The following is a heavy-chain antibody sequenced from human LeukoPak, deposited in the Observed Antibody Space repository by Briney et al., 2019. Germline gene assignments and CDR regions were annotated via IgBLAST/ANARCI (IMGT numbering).Heavy chain of an antibody. CDR1: GGSISSYY. CDR2: IYYSGST. V-gene: IGHV4-59*08. CDR3: AKTTAETGYDILTGYYYFDY. J-gene: IGHJ4*02. D-gene: IGHD3-9*01. Sequence: SETLSLTCTVSGGSISSYYWSWIRQPPGKGLEWIGYIYYSGSTNYNPSLKSRVTISVDTSKNRFTLKLSSVTAADTAVYYCAKTTAETGYDILTGYYYFDYWGQGTLVTVSS.